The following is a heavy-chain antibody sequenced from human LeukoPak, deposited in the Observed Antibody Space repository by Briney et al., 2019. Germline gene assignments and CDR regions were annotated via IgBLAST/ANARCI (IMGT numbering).Heavy chain of an antibody. D-gene: IGHD3-22*01. Sequence: SETLSLTCTVSGGSISTYYWSWVRQPPGKGLEWIGYIYHTGTTNYSPSLKSRVTISVDTSKNQFSLRLTSVTAADTAVYYCARRSSSGYYYPFDYWGQGTLVTVSS. J-gene: IGHJ4*02. CDR1: GGSISTYY. V-gene: IGHV4-59*08. CDR3: ARRSSSGYYYPFDY. CDR2: IYHTGTT.